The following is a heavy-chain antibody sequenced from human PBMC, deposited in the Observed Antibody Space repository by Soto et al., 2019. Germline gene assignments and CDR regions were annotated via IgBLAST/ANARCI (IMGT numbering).Heavy chain of an antibody. CDR1: GGSISSGGYF. CDR3: ARGLGP. CDR2: IYHSGST. Sequence: QLQLQESGSGLVKPSQTLSLTCAVSGGSISSGGYFWSWIRQPPGKGLEWIGYIYHSGSTYYNPSPXRXXTISVDRSKNQFSLKLSSVTAADTAVYYCARGLGPWGQGTLVTVSS. D-gene: IGHD3-10*01. V-gene: IGHV4-30-2*01. J-gene: IGHJ5*02.